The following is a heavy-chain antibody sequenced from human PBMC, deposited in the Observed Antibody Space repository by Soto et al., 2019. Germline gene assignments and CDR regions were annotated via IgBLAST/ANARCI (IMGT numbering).Heavy chain of an antibody. CDR1: VFTFSSYA. Sequence: QVQLVESGGGVVQPGRSLRLSCAASVFTFSSYAMHWVRQAPGKGLEWVAVISYDGSNKYYADSVKGRFTISRDNSKNTLYLQMNSLRAEDTAVYYCARSPGYGLYYFDYWGQGTLVTVSS. J-gene: IGHJ4*02. CDR3: ARSPGYGLYYFDY. V-gene: IGHV3-30-3*01. CDR2: ISYDGSNK. D-gene: IGHD2-8*01.